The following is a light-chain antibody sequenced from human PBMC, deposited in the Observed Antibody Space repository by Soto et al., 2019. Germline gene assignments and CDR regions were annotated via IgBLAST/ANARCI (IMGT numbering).Light chain of an antibody. V-gene: IGLV2-14*03. CDR1: SSDVGGYNY. CDR2: DLT. Sequence: QSVLTQPASVSRSPGQSITISCTGTSSDVGGYNYVSWYQQHPGKAPKLMIYDLTNRPSGVSNRFSGSKSGNTASLTISGLQADDEADYYCSSYTSSNTYVFGTGTKLTVL. CDR3: SSYTSSNTYV. J-gene: IGLJ1*01.